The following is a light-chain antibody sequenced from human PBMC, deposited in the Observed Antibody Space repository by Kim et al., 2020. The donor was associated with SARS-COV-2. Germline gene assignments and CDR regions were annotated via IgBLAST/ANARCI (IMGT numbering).Light chain of an antibody. Sequence: LCPEERATLSCRASEGVSSYLAWYQQKPGQAPRLLIYDASNRATGIPVRFSGSGSGTDFTLTISSLEPEDFAVYYCQQRTNWPPTFGGGTKVDIK. CDR1: EGVSSY. CDR3: QQRTNWPPT. V-gene: IGKV3-11*01. CDR2: DAS. J-gene: IGKJ4*01.